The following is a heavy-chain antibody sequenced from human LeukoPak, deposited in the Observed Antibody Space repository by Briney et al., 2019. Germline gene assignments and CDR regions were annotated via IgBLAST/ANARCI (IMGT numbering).Heavy chain of an antibody. D-gene: IGHD6-25*01. CDR2: IHPTVGDT. CDR3: ARYGFSSVWQGGWHAFDI. Sequence: ASVKVSSKASGYTFTSYYLHWVRQAPGQGLEWMGIIHPTVGDTTYAQKFQGRVTMTRDMSTGTVYMDLSSLRSEDTAVYYCARYGFSSVWQGGWHAFDIWGQGTTVTVSS. CDR1: GYTFTSYY. J-gene: IGHJ3*02. V-gene: IGHV1-46*01.